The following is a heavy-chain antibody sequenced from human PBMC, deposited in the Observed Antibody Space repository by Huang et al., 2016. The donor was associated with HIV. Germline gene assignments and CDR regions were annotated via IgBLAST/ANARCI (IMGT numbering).Heavy chain of an antibody. CDR1: GFSLSTTGVA. Sequence: QITLKESGPSLVKPTQTLTLTCTFSGFSLSTTGVAVGWFRQPPEEALEWLSLLYWDDDKRYNPSLNSRLTFSKDTSQSQVVLTMTNMDPVDTATYCCAHRRTAMVGFDFWGQGTLVIVSS. CDR2: LYWDDDK. D-gene: IGHD5-18*01. V-gene: IGHV2-5*02. J-gene: IGHJ4*02. CDR3: AHRRTAMVGFDF.